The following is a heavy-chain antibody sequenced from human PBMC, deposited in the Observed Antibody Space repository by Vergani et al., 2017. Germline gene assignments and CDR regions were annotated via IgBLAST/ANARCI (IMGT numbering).Heavy chain of an antibody. CDR3: ARSQGDYWYFDL. J-gene: IGHJ2*01. Sequence: QVRLEESGPGLVKPSETLSLTCSVSGYSIGRGFYWAWIRQSPGEGLQWLTSIHNRGKTYHNPSLKSRVSVSLDTSKHRFSLNLTSVTATDTAVYYCARSQGDYWYFDLWGPGSLVTVSS. D-gene: IGHD2-21*01. CDR2: IHNRGKT. CDR1: GYSIGRGFY. V-gene: IGHV4-38-2*01.